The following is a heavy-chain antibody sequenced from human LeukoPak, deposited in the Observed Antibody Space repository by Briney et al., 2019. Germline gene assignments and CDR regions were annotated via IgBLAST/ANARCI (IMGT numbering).Heavy chain of an antibody. CDR3: ARGVGATTQFDY. CDR2: IYYSGSA. D-gene: IGHD1-26*01. V-gene: IGHV4-59*08. Sequence: SETLSRTCSVSGGSISSFYWTWIRQPPGKGLEWIGSIYYSGSADYNPSLKSRVTISVDTSKSQFSLRLSPVTAADTAVYFCARGVGATTQFDYWGQGTLVTVSP. J-gene: IGHJ4*02. CDR1: GGSISSFY.